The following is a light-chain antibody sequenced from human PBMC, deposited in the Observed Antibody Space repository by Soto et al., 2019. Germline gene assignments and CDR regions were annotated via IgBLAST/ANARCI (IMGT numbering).Light chain of an antibody. CDR2: AAS. CDR1: QGISNY. Sequence: DIQMTQSPSSLSASVGDRVTITCRASQGISNYLAWYQQKPGRVPTLLISAASTLQSGVPSRFSGSGSWTDFTLTITSLQPEDVATYYCQRYNDGSTFGQGTKVEI. J-gene: IGKJ1*01. CDR3: QRYNDGST. V-gene: IGKV1-27*01.